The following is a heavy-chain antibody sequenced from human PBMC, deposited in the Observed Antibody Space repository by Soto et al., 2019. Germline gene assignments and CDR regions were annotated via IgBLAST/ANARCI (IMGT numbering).Heavy chain of an antibody. CDR2: ISGSGGST. D-gene: IGHD1-7*01. Sequence: GGSLSLSCAASGFTFSSYAMSWVRQAPGEGLEWVSAISGSGGSTYYADSVKGRFTISRDNSKNTLYVQMNSLRAEDTAVYYRAKSWYNWNYLVFDYWGQGTLVTVSS. CDR3: AKSWYNWNYLVFDY. V-gene: IGHV3-23*01. CDR1: GFTFSSYA. J-gene: IGHJ4*02.